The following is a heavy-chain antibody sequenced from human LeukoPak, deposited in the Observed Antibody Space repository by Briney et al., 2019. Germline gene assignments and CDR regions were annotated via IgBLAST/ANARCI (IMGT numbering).Heavy chain of an antibody. CDR1: GYTFTGYY. CDR3: AMGYDFWSGYYFY. J-gene: IGHJ4*02. Sequence: ASVKVSCKASGYTFTGYYMHWVRQAPGQGLEWRGWINPNRGGTNYAQKFQVRVTMTRDTSISTAYMELSRLRSDDTAVYYCAMGYDFWSGYYFYWGQGTLVTVSS. CDR2: INPNRGGT. V-gene: IGHV1-2*02. D-gene: IGHD3-3*01.